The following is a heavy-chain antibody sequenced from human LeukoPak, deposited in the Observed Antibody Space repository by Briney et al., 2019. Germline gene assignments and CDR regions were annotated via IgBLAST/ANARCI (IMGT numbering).Heavy chain of an antibody. V-gene: IGHV4-4*07. Sequence: SETLSLTCTASGGSISSYYWSWIRHPAGQGLEWIGRIYTSGSTNNNPSLKSRVTMSVGTSKIQFSLKLSSVTAADTAVYYCARSEGYDFWSGHRDWGQGTLVTVSS. CDR2: IYTSGST. CDR3: ARSEGYDFWSGHRD. J-gene: IGHJ4*02. D-gene: IGHD3-3*01. CDR1: GGSISSYY.